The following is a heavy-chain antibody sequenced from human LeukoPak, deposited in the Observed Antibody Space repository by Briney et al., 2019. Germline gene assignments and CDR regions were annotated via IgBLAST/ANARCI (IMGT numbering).Heavy chain of an antibody. CDR1: GYTLTELS. J-gene: IGHJ4*02. V-gene: IGHV1-46*01. CDR2: INPSGGST. D-gene: IGHD6-13*01. Sequence: ASVKVSCKVSGYTLTELSMHWVRQAPGQGLEWMGIINPSGGSTSYAQKFQGRVTMTRDMSTSTVYMELSSLRSEDTAVYYCARPYSSSWYYFDYWGQGTLVTVSS. CDR3: ARPYSSSWYYFDY.